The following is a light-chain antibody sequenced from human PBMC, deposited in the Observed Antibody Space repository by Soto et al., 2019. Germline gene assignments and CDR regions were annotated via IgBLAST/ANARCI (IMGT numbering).Light chain of an antibody. CDR2: GAS. CDR3: QQYNSWPPLT. V-gene: IGKV3-15*01. CDR1: QSVSSK. J-gene: IGKJ4*01. Sequence: EIVMTQSPATLSVSPGERATLSCRASQSVSSKLAWYQQKPGQAPRLLIYGASTRATGIPARFSGSGSGTEFTLTISSLQSEDRAVYYCQQYNSWPPLTFGGGTKVEIK.